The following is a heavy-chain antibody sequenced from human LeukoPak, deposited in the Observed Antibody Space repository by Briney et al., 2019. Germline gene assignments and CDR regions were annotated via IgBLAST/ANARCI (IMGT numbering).Heavy chain of an antibody. CDR1: GDSISSSSYY. CDR3: ARHAVGAKNGVWAFDI. Sequence: SETLSLTCTVSGDSISSSSYYWGWIRQPPGKGLEWIGSIYYSGSTYYNPSLKSRVTISVDTSKNQFSLKLSSVTAADTALYYCARHAVGAKNGVWAFDIWGQGTMVTVSS. CDR2: IYYSGST. J-gene: IGHJ3*02. D-gene: IGHD1-26*01. V-gene: IGHV4-39*01.